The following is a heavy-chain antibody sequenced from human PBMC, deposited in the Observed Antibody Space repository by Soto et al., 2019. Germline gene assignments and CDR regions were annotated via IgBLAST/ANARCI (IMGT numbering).Heavy chain of an antibody. CDR2: IIPIFGTA. J-gene: IGHJ5*02. Sequence: ASVKVSCKASGGTFSSYAISWVRQAPGQGLEWMGGIIPIFGTANYAQKFQGRVTITADESTSTAYMELSSLRSEDTAVYYCARERGSGDDGDYVGVGNWLDPWGQGTLVTVS. D-gene: IGHD4-17*01. CDR1: GGTFSSYA. V-gene: IGHV1-69*13. CDR3: ARERGSGDDGDYVGVGNWLDP.